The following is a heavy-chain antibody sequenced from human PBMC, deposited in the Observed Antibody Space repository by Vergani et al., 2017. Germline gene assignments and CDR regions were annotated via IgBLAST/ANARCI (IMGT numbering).Heavy chain of an antibody. Sequence: EVQLVESGGGLVKPGGSLRLSCAASGFTFSSYSMNWVRQAPGKGLEWVSSISSSSSYIYYADSVKGRFTISRDNAKNSLYLQMNSLRAEDTAVYYCAGDQPPEGSFGVVIIGGYFDYWGQGTLVTVSS. J-gene: IGHJ4*02. D-gene: IGHD3-3*01. V-gene: IGHV3-21*01. CDR2: ISSSSSYI. CDR3: AGDQPPEGSFGVVIIGGYFDY. CDR1: GFTFSSYS.